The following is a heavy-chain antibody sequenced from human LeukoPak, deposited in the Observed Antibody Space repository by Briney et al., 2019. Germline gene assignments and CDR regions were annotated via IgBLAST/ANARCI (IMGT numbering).Heavy chain of an antibody. CDR2: INPSGGST. D-gene: IGHD2-15*01. J-gene: IGHJ4*02. V-gene: IGHV1-46*01. Sequence: ASVKVSCKASGYTFTSYYMHWVRQAPGQGLEWMGIINPSGGSTSYAQKFQGRVTMTRDTSTSTVYMELSSLRSEDTAVYYCARATPPAVVVAARYYSDYWGQGTLVTVSS. CDR3: ARATPPAVVVAARYYSDY. CDR1: GYTFTSYY.